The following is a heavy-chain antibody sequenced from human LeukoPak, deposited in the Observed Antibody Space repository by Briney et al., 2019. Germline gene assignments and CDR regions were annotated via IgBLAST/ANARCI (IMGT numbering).Heavy chain of an antibody. CDR1: GGSVSTSDYY. CDR3: ARVFDS. V-gene: IGHV4-39*07. CDR2: VFYTGKT. Sequence: SETLSLTCTVSGGSVSTSDYYWGWIRQSPVKGLEWIGDVFYTGKTNYNPSLRGRATISIDTSKNQFSLKLTYVTAADSAVYYCARVFDSWGQGTLVTVSS. J-gene: IGHJ4*02.